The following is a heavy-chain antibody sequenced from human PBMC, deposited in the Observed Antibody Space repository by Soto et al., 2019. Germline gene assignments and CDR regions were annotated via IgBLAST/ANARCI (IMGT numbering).Heavy chain of an antibody. Sequence: QVQLVQSGAEVKKPGSSVKVSCKASGGTFSSYAISWVRQAPGQGLEWMGGIIPIFGTANYAQKCQGRVTITADESTSTAYMELSSLRSEDTAVYYCASHEGSPANGAFDIWGQGTMVTVSS. CDR1: GGTFSSYA. D-gene: IGHD6-6*01. CDR3: ASHEGSPANGAFDI. CDR2: IIPIFGTA. V-gene: IGHV1-69*01. J-gene: IGHJ3*02.